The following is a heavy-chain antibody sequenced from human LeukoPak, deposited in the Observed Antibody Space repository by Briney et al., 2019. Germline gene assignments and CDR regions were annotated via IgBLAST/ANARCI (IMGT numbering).Heavy chain of an antibody. CDR2: INQDESEK. D-gene: IGHD2-2*01. Sequence: GGSLRLSCAVSGFTFSAYWMTWVRQAPGKGLEWVATINQDESEKYYVDSVKGRFTISRDNAKNALYLQMNSLRAEDTAVYYCARDPRVVPAAPWGQGTLVTVSS. CDR1: GFTFSAYW. CDR3: ARDPRVVPAAP. V-gene: IGHV3-7*01. J-gene: IGHJ5*02.